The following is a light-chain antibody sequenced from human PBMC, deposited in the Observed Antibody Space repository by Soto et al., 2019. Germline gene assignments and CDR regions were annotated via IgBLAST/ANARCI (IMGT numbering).Light chain of an antibody. CDR2: EVS. Sequence: QSVLTQPASVSGSPGQSITISCTGTSSDVGGYNYVSWYQQHPGKAPKLMIYEVSNRPSGVSNRFSGSKSGNTASLTISGLQDEEEADYYCSSYKSRSVYVFGTGTKVTV. V-gene: IGLV2-14*01. CDR3: SSYKSRSVYV. CDR1: SSDVGGYNY. J-gene: IGLJ1*01.